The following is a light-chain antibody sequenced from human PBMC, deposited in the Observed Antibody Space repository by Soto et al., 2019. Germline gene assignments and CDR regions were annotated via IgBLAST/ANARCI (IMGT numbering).Light chain of an antibody. V-gene: IGKV3-11*01. J-gene: IGKJ1*01. CDR1: QSVSSY. CDR3: QQYGSSPGT. Sequence: DIVLTQSPATLSLSLGERATLSCRASQSVSSYLAWYQQKPGQAPRLLIYDASNRATGIPARFSGSGSGTDFTLTISSLEPEDFAVYYCQQYGSSPGTFGQGTKVDIK. CDR2: DAS.